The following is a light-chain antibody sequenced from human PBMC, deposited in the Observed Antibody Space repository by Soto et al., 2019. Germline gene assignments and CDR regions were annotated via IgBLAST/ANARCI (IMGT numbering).Light chain of an antibody. CDR1: QSVRSN. V-gene: IGKV3-15*01. CDR3: QQYGNSRGT. Sequence: IVMTQSPATLSVSLGERATFYCRASQSVRSNLAWYQQKPGQAPRLLIYDASTRAPGIPARFSGSGSGTDFTLTISGLEPEDSAVYYCQQYGNSRGTFGQGTMVDIK. J-gene: IGKJ1*01. CDR2: DAS.